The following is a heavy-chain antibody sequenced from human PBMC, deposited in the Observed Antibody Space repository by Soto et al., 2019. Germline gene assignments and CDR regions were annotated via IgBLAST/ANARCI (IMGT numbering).Heavy chain of an antibody. CDR3: ARPYFSSSSMFDY. J-gene: IGHJ4*02. V-gene: IGHV4-39*01. D-gene: IGHD6-6*01. CDR2: IYHTGST. CDR1: GDSISRSTYY. Sequence: SETLSLTCTVSGDSISRSTYYWGWIRQPPGKGLEWIGCIYHTGSTYFNPSLKSRVTIFVDTSQNQFSLKLSSVTAADTAVYYCARPYFSSSSMFDYWGQGILVTVSS.